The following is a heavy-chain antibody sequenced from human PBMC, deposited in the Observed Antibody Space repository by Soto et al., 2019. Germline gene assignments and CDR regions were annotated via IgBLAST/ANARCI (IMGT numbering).Heavy chain of an antibody. CDR3: ARHIRPDIVVVQAAPGGVDY. CDR2: IYPGDSDT. V-gene: IGHV5-51*01. CDR1: GYSFTSYW. Sequence: GESLKISCKGSGYSFTSYWIGWVRQMPGKGLEWMGIIYPGDSDTRYSPSFQGQVTISADKSISTAYLQWSSLKASDTAMYYCARHIRPDIVVVQAAPGGVDYWGQGTLVTVSS. D-gene: IGHD2-2*01. J-gene: IGHJ4*02.